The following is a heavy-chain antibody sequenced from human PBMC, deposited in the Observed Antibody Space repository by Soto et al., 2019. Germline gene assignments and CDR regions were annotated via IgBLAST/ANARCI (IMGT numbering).Heavy chain of an antibody. Sequence: SETLSLTCAVYGGSFSGYYWSWIRQPPGKGLEWIGEINHSGSTNYNPSLKSRVTISVDTSKNQFSLKLSSVTAADTAVYYCARPRSRDRYHAIDIWGPGTMVTVSS. CDR2: INHSGST. V-gene: IGHV4-34*01. CDR3: ARPRSRDRYHAIDI. CDR1: GGSFSGYY. D-gene: IGHD1-20*01. J-gene: IGHJ3*02.